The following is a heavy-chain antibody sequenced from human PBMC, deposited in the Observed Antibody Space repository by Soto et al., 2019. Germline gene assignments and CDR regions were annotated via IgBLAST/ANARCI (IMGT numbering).Heavy chain of an antibody. V-gene: IGHV1-3*04. CDR3: ARRWGRNFDY. CDR2: INIGNGNT. Sequence: GASVKVSCKTSGYTFINHAIHWVRQAPGQRLEWMGWINIGNGNTKYLQKFQGRFTITKDTSETTAYMELSSLEFEDTAVYYCARRWGRNFDYWGQGTLVTVSS. J-gene: IGHJ4*02. CDR1: GYTFINHA. D-gene: IGHD7-27*01.